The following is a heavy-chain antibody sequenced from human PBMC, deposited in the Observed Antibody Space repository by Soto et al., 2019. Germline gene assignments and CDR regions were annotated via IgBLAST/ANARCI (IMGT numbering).Heavy chain of an antibody. V-gene: IGHV3-33*01. D-gene: IGHD6-13*01. CDR1: GVPFSTYG. Sequence: QVQLVESGGGVVQPGRSLRLSCVASGVPFSTYGMHWVRQAPGKGLEWVASIWHDGSYEFHADAVKGRFAISRDNSKNSLYLQMNRLRLEDTARYYCAMEGGVGYGSSWGDFWGQGTRVTVSS. J-gene: IGHJ4*02. CDR3: AMEGGVGYGSSWGDF. CDR2: IWHDGSYE.